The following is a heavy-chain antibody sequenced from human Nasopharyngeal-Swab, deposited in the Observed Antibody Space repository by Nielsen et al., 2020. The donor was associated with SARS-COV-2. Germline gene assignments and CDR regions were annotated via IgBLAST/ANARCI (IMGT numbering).Heavy chain of an antibody. Sequence: GSLKISCAASGFTFSDYYMSWIRQAPGKGLEWVSYISSSGSTIYYADSVKGRFTISRDNAKNSLYLQMNSLRAEDTAVYYCAGEDTDYYDSSGYFDYWGQGTLVTVSS. CDR1: GFTFSDYY. V-gene: IGHV3-11*01. J-gene: IGHJ4*02. D-gene: IGHD3-22*01. CDR3: AGEDTDYYDSSGYFDY. CDR2: ISSSGSTI.